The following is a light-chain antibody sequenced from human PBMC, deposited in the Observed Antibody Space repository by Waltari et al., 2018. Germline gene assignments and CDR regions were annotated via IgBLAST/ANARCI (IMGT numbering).Light chain of an antibody. CDR2: EAT. J-gene: IGKJ3*01. V-gene: IGKV2D-29*02. CDR1: QSLLNSDGKTY. CDR3: MQSIQSLT. Sequence: EIVMTQTPLTLSVTPGQPASISCKSSQSLLNSDGKTYLYWYLQRSGQSPQLLIYEATNHFLGVPDRFSGSGSGTDFTLKSSRVEAEDVGLYYCMQSIQSLTFGPGTKVDFK.